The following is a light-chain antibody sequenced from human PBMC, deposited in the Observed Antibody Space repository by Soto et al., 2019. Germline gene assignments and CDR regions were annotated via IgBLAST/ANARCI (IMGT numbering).Light chain of an antibody. V-gene: IGKV3-15*01. Sequence: EVVMTQSAATLSVSPGEGVTLSCRASQGIGDTLAWYQHKPGQTPRLLIYGASTRATGIPARFSGSGSGTEFTLSISSLQSEDFAVYYCQQYNNWPLTFGGGTKVEIK. J-gene: IGKJ4*01. CDR2: GAS. CDR1: QGIGDT. CDR3: QQYNNWPLT.